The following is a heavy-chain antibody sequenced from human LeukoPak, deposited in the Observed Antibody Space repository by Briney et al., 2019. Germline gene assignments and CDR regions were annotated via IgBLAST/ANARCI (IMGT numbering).Heavy chain of an antibody. D-gene: IGHD1-7*01. CDR3: VRYYTRNSWYFDL. CDR2: IKPDEGEK. V-gene: IGHV3-7*01. Sequence: PGGSLRLSCAASGFTFSSDWMIWVRQAPGKGLEWVSNIKPDEGEKYYLDSVKGRFIVSRDNAKNSLYLQMNSLRVEGTAVYYCVRYYTRNSWYFDLWGRGTLVTVSS. CDR1: GFTFSSDW. J-gene: IGHJ2*01.